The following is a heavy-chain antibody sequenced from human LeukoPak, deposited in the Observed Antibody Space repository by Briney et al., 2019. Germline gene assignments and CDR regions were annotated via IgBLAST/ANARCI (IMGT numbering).Heavy chain of an antibody. Sequence: GASVKVSCKASGYTFTSYGISWARQAPGQGLEWMGWISAYNGNTNYAQKLQGRVTMTTDTSTSTAYMELRSLRSDDTAVYYCASAREAGNHDAFDIWGQGTMVTVSS. CDR2: ISAYNGNT. V-gene: IGHV1-18*01. CDR1: GYTFTSYG. J-gene: IGHJ3*02. CDR3: ASAREAGNHDAFDI. D-gene: IGHD6-19*01.